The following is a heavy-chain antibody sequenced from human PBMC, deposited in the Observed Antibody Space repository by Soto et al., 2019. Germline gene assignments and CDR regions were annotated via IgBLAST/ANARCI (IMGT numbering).Heavy chain of an antibody. V-gene: IGHV4-39*01. Sequence: PSETLSLTCTVSGGSISSSSYYWGWIRQPPGKGLEWIGTIYYSGSTYYNPSLKSRVTISVDRSKNQFSLKLSSVTAADTAVYYCARRASGSYSDYWGQGTLVTVSS. D-gene: IGHD3-10*01. CDR1: GGSISSSSYY. J-gene: IGHJ4*02. CDR2: IYYSGST. CDR3: ARRASGSYSDY.